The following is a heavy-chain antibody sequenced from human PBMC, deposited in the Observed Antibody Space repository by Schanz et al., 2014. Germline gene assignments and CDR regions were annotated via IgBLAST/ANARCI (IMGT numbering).Heavy chain of an antibody. D-gene: IGHD6-13*01. CDR1: GGSLSGYF. CDR3: ARGRQQLGSFDY. Sequence: QVQLQQWGAGLLKPSETLSLTCAVYGGSLSGYFWSWIRQPPGKGLEWIGDIGHSGNTKDNPSLKSRVTMSVETSKTQFSRHLSSVTAADTAVYYCARGRQQLGSFDYWGPGTLVTVSS. CDR2: IGHSGNT. J-gene: IGHJ4*02. V-gene: IGHV4-34*01.